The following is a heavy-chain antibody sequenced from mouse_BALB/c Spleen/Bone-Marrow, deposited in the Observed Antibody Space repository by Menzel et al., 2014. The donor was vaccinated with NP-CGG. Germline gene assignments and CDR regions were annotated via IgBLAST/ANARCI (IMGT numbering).Heavy chain of an antibody. J-gene: IGHJ2*01. V-gene: IGHV1-9*01. CDR1: GYTFSRYW. CDR2: ILPGNGDT. CDR3: VRFHYYFDY. Sequence: QVQLKQSGAELMKPGASVKISCKATGYTFSRYWIEWVKQRPGHGLEWIGEILPGNGDTNYNGNFKGKATFTADTSSNTAYMQLSSLTSEDSAVYYCVRFHYYFDYWGQGTTLTVSS.